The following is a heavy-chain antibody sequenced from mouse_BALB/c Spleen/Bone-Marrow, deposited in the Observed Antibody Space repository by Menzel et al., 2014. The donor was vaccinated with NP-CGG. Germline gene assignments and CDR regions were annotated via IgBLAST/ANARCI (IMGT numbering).Heavy chain of an antibody. CDR3: ASDTCGIFPPHAWY. D-gene: IGHD1-1*02. J-gene: IGHJ4*01. V-gene: IGHV5-17*01. CDR2: ILDSNGST. CDR1: GFRLNPQV. Sequence: SCAASGFRLNPQVMGWVRQAPGKGLERVSTILDSNGSTYYADSGKGRFTISRDNSKNTLYLQMNSLRAEDTAVYYGASDTCGIFPPHAWYWGQGTLVTVS.